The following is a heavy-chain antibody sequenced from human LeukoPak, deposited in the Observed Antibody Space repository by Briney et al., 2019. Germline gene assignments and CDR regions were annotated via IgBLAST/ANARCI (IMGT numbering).Heavy chain of an antibody. D-gene: IGHD3-10*01. J-gene: IGHJ3*02. V-gene: IGHV4-59*01. CDR1: GGSINSYY. CDR2: ISHSGST. CDR3: ASGGYYGSGAFHI. Sequence: SETLSLTCTVSGGSINSYYWSWIRQPPGKGLEWIGYISHSGSTNYSPSLKSRVTISEDTSKNQFYLKLSSVTAADTAVYYCASGGYYGSGAFHIWGQGTMVTVSS.